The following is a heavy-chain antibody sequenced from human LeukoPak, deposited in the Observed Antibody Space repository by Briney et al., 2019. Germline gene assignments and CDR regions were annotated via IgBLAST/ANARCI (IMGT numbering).Heavy chain of an antibody. J-gene: IGHJ6*03. CDR2: ISSSSSTT. Sequence: PGGSLRLSCAASGFTFSSYSMNWVRQAPGKGLEWVSYISSSSSTTYYADSVKGRFTISRDNAKNSLYLQMNSLRAEDTAVYYCASWELEPAPYSYYYYMDVWGKGTTVTVSS. CDR3: ASWELEPAPYSYYYYMDV. V-gene: IGHV3-48*01. D-gene: IGHD2-2*01. CDR1: GFTFSSYS.